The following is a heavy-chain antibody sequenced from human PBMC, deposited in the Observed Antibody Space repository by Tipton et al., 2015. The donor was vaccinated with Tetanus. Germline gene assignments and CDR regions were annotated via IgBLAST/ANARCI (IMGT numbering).Heavy chain of an antibody. D-gene: IGHD3-3*01. CDR2: ISTTGHST. CDR1: GFTFSSHA. Sequence: SLRLSCATSGFTFSSHAMNWVRQAPGKGLEWVSSISTTGHSTFYAASVKGRFTISRDNAQSSLFLQMNSLKAEYTALYYCAKDFEWSFDYWGQGTRVTVSS. CDR3: AKDFEWSFDY. V-gene: IGHV3-21*01. J-gene: IGHJ4*02.